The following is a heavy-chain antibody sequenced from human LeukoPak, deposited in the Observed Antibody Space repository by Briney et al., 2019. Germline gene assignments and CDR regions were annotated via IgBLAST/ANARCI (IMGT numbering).Heavy chain of an antibody. CDR2: NNPKSGAT. CDR3: ARRGSYYDY. J-gene: IGHJ4*02. V-gene: IGHV1-2*02. Sequence: ASVKVSCKASGYTFTDYYIHWVRQAPGQRFEWMGWNNPKSGATHYVERFQGRVTMTTDTSISTVYMELTRLTSDDTATYYCARRGSYYDYWGQGTLVTVSS. D-gene: IGHD3-10*01. CDR1: GYTFTDYY.